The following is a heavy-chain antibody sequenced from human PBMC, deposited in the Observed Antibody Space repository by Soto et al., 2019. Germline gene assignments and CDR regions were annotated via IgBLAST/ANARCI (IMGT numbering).Heavy chain of an antibody. CDR3: ARGHDSSTYAQVEGSGFWYFDV. CDR1: GGSISSGGCY. CDR2: IYYSGST. V-gene: IGHV4-31*03. D-gene: IGHD3-22*01. J-gene: IGHJ2*01. Sequence: QVQLQESGPGLVKPSQTLSLTCTVSGGSISSGGCYWSWIRQHPGKGPEWIGYIYYSGSTYYNPSLKSRVTISVDTSKNQFSLKLSSVTAADTAVYYCARGHDSSTYAQVEGSGFWYFDVWGRGTLVTVSS.